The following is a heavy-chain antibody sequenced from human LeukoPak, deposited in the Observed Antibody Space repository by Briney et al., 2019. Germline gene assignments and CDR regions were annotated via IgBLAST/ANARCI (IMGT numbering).Heavy chain of an antibody. CDR3: ARDPVGGFGDY. D-gene: IGHD3-3*01. V-gene: IGHV4-34*01. J-gene: IGHJ4*02. CDR2: INHSGST. CDR1: GGSISSYY. Sequence: SETLSLTCTVSGGSISSYYWSWIRQPPGKGLEWIGEINHSGSTNYNPSLKSRVTISVDTSKNQFSLKLSSVTAADTAVYYCARDPVGGFGDYWGQGTLVTVSS.